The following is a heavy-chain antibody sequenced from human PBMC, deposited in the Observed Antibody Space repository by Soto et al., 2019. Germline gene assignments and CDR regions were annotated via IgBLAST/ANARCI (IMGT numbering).Heavy chain of an antibody. CDR2: ISGSGGST. CDR3: AKGGVSCSSTSCYEEVSVY. CDR1: GFTFSSYA. D-gene: IGHD2-2*01. V-gene: IGHV3-23*01. Sequence: GGSLRLSCAASGFTFSSYAMSWVRQAPGKGLEWVSAISGSGGSTYYADSVKGRFTISRDNSKNTLYLQMNSLRAEDTAVYYCAKGGVSCSSTSCYEEVSVYWGQGTLVTVSS. J-gene: IGHJ4*02.